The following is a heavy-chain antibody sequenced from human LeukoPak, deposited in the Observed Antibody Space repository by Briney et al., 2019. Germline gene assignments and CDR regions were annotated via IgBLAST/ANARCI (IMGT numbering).Heavy chain of an antibody. CDR1: GGSISSSNW. Sequence: SETLSLTCAVSGGSISSSNWWSWVRQPPGKGLEWIGEIYHSGSTNYNPSLKSRVTISVDKSKNQFSLKLSSVTAADTAVYYCARDNCSGGSCYSYYFDYWGQGTLVTVSS. CDR3: ARDNCSGGSCYSYYFDY. D-gene: IGHD2-15*01. J-gene: IGHJ4*02. V-gene: IGHV4-4*02. CDR2: IYHSGST.